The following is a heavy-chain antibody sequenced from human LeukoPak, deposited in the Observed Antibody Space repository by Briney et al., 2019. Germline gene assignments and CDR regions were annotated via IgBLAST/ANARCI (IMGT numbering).Heavy chain of an antibody. D-gene: IGHD2-2*01. V-gene: IGHV4-39*07. CDR2: IYYSGST. CDR3: ASGRTDIVVVPAPLRNYYFDF. Sequence: SETLSLTCTVSGGSISSSSYYWGWLRQPPGKGLEWFGSIYYSGSTYYNPSLKSRVTISVDTSKYQFYLKLSSVTAADTAVYYCASGRTDIVVVPAPLRNYYFDFWGQGTLVTVSS. CDR1: GGSISSSSYY. J-gene: IGHJ4*02.